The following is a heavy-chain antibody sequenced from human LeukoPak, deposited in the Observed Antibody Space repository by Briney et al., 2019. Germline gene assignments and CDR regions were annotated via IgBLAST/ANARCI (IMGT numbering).Heavy chain of an antibody. D-gene: IGHD2-15*01. CDR3: ARARYCSGGSRYAEY. CDR1: GYSFTTYW. V-gene: IGHV5-51*01. CDR2: IYPGDSDT. Sequence: PGESLKTSCKGSGYSFTTYWIGWVRQMPGKGLEWMGIIYPGDSDTRYSPSFQGQVTISADKSISTAYLQWSSLKASDTAMYFCARARYCSGGSRYAEYWGQRTLVTVSS. J-gene: IGHJ4*02.